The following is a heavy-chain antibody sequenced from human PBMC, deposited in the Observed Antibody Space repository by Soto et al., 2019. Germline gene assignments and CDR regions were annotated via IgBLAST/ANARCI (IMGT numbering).Heavy chain of an antibody. V-gene: IGHV5-51*03. Sequence: EVQLVQSGAEVKKPGDSLKISCKGSGSIFSNYWIGWVRQMPGKGLEWMGMVFPDDSNTKYSPSFQGHVTISADKSTTTAYLQWSSLRASDTAIYYCARRGKISAGSHWFDPWCQGTLVTGSS. CDR1: GSIFSNYW. D-gene: IGHD3-10*01. CDR2: VFPDDSNT. CDR3: ARRGKISAGSHWFDP. J-gene: IGHJ5*02.